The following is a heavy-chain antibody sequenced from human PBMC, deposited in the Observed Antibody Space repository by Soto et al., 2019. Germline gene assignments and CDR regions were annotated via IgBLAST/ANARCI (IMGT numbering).Heavy chain of an antibody. CDR2: MWNDGSNK. CDR1: GFTFSNYH. CDR3: ARIGSWALNFDY. D-gene: IGHD6-13*01. Sequence: QVQLVESGGGVVQPGRSLRLSCAASGFTFSNYHMHWVRQAPGRGLEWGAVMWNDGSNKYYADSVKGRFTISRDNSKNTLWMQMNSLRGEDTAVYYCARIGSWALNFDYWGQGTLVTVSS. V-gene: IGHV3-33*01. J-gene: IGHJ4*02.